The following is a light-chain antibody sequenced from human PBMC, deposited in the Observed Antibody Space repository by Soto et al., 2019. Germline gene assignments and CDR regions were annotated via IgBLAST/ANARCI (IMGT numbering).Light chain of an antibody. V-gene: IGKV1-39*01. J-gene: IGKJ2*01. CDR1: ETISSNY. CDR3: QQSFDRSFT. CDR2: AAS. Sequence: DIQMTQSPSSLSASVGDRVSFTCWASETISSNYLSWYQKQPGQAPKLLIYAASSVHSGVSARFSGSGSGTDFTLTISSVQPEDSATYFCQQSFDRSFTCGQGTNLE.